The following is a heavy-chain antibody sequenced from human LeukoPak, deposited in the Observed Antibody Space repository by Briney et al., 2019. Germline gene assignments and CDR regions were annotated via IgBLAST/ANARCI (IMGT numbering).Heavy chain of an antibody. CDR1: GFTFTSYG. CDR2: ISAYDGNT. Sequence: ASVKVSCKASGFTFTSYGFTWVRQAPAQGLEWMGWISAYDGNTNYAQRLQGRVTMTTDTSTSTVYMELRSLRSDDTAVYYCARVAEQHRAYYFDYWGQGTLVTVSS. D-gene: IGHD6-13*01. CDR3: ARVAEQHRAYYFDY. J-gene: IGHJ4*02. V-gene: IGHV1-18*01.